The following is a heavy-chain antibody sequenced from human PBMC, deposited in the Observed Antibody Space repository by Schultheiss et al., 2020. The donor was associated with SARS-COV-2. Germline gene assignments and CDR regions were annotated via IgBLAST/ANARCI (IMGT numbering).Heavy chain of an antibody. CDR1: GGSISSYY. CDR3: ASWGSYRSYYFDY. D-gene: IGHD3-16*02. V-gene: IGHV4-59*08. Sequence: SETLSLTCTVSGGSISSYYWSWIRQPPGQGLEWIAYIYYSGSINYNPSLKSRVTISVDTSKNQFSLKLSSVTAADTAVNYCASWGSYRSYYFDYWGQGTLVTVSS. J-gene: IGHJ4*02. CDR2: IYYSGSI.